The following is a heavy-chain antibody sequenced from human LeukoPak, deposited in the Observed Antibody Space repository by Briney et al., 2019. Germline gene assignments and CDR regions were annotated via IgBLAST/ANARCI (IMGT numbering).Heavy chain of an antibody. V-gene: IGHV3-30*18. CDR1: GFTFSSYG. D-gene: IGHD3-3*01. CDR3: AKRLEPSAYYDFWSGYYFDY. CDR2: ISYDGSNK. J-gene: IGHJ4*02. Sequence: PGRSLRLSCAASGFTFSSYGMHWVRQAPGKWLEWVAVISYDGSNKYYADSVKGRFTISRDNSKNTLYLQMNSLRAEDTAVYYCAKRLEPSAYYDFWSGYYFDYWGQGTLVTVSS.